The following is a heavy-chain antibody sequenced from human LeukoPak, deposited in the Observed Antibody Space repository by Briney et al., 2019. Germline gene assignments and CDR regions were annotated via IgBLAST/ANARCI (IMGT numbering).Heavy chain of an antibody. CDR2: IGSSSSYI. D-gene: IGHD2-21*02. CDR3: AREAYCGGDCYFDY. CDR1: GFTLRTYS. J-gene: IGHJ4*02. Sequence: GGSLRLSCGASGFTLRTYSMSWVRQAPGKGLEWVSSIGSSSSYIYYADSVKGRFTISRDNAKNALYLQMNSLRAEDTAVYYCAREAYCGGDCYFDYWGQGTLVTVSS. V-gene: IGHV3-21*01.